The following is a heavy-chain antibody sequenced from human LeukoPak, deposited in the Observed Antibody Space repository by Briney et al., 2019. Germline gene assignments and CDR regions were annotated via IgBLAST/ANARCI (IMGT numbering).Heavy chain of an antibody. CDR3: ARRRDYYDSSGYTNAFDI. CDR2: IYYSGST. D-gene: IGHD3-22*01. CDR1: GGSISSYY. J-gene: IGHJ3*02. Sequence: SETLSLTCTVSGGSISSYYWSWIRQPPGKGLEWIGYIYYSGSTNYNPSLKSRVTISVDTSKNQFSLKLSSVTAADTAVYYCARRRDYYDSSGYTNAFDIWGQGTMVTVSS. V-gene: IGHV4-59*08.